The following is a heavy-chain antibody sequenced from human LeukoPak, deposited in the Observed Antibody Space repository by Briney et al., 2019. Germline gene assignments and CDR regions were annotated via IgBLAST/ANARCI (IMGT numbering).Heavy chain of an antibody. CDR1: GFTFSTYG. CDR2: IWYDGSNK. CDR3: AKGVYTYGSMLLGFEY. V-gene: IGHV3-33*06. Sequence: GGSLRLSCAASGFTFSTYGMHWVRQAPGKGLEWVAVIWYDGSNKYYADSVKGRFTISRDDSRNTLYLQMNSLRAEDTAVYYCAKGVYTYGSMLLGFEYWGQGTLVSVSS. J-gene: IGHJ4*02. D-gene: IGHD5-18*01.